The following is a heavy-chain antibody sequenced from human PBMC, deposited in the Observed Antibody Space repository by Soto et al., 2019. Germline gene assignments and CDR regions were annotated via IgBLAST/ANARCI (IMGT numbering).Heavy chain of an antibody. D-gene: IGHD6-19*01. CDR1: GYTFTGYY. Sequence: QVQLVQSGAEVKKPGASVKVSCKTSGYTFTGYYIHWVRQAPGQGLEWMGWINSNSGGTSYAQKFQGRVTMTRDTSISTAYMELSRLLFDDTAVYYCATTFRKGAGADIAYWGQGTLVTVSS. V-gene: IGHV1-2*02. CDR3: ATTFRKGAGADIAY. J-gene: IGHJ4*02. CDR2: INSNSGGT.